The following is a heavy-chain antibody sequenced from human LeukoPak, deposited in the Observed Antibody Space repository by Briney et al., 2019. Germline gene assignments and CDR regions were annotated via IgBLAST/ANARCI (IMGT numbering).Heavy chain of an antibody. CDR3: ARASQPNHPNFGGDWPFFDS. J-gene: IGHJ4*02. CDR1: DDSISRYY. D-gene: IGHD2-21*02. Sequence: SETLSLTCTVSDDSISRYYWSWVRQPPGKGLGWIGYKSLHEDTAYDPSLRGRATISVDTSTSRIFLKLRSVTAADTAVYFCARASQPNHPNFGGDWPFFDSGGQGILVTVSS. V-gene: IGHV4-59*08. CDR2: KSLHEDT.